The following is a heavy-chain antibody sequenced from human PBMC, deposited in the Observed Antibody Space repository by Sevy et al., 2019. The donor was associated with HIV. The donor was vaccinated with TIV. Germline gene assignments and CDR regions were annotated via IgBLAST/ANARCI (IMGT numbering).Heavy chain of an antibody. V-gene: IGHV1-46*01. J-gene: IGHJ6*02. CDR2: INPSGGST. CDR3: ARGPVVVTEDYYYYYGMDV. CDR1: GYTFTSYY. Sequence: ASVKVSCKASGYTFTSYYMHWVRQAPGQGLEWMGIINPSGGSTSYAQKFQGRVTMTSDTSTSTVYMELSSLRSEDTAVYYCARGPVVVTEDYYYYYGMDVWGQGTTVTVSS. D-gene: IGHD2-21*02.